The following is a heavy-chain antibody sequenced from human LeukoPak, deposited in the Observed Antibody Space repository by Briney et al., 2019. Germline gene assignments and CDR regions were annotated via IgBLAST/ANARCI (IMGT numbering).Heavy chain of an antibody. CDR2: IKQDGSEK. V-gene: IGHV3-7*01. CDR1: GFTFSSYW. D-gene: IGHD2-21*01. Sequence: GGSLRLSCAASGFTFSSYWMSWVRQAPGKGLEWVANIKQDGSEKYYAGSVKGRFTISRDNSKNTLYLQMNSLRAEDTAVYYCARDLIPVAADAFDIWGQGTMVTVSS. J-gene: IGHJ3*02. CDR3: ARDLIPVAADAFDI.